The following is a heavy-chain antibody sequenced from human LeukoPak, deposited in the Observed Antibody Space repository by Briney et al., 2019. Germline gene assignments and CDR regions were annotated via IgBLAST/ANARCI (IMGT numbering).Heavy chain of an antibody. J-gene: IGHJ5*02. CDR1: GFTFSSYG. D-gene: IGHD4-17*01. CDR2: ISGSGGST. Sequence: GGTLRLSCAASGFTFSSYGMSWVRQAPGKGLEWVSAISGSGGSTYYADSVKGRFTISRDNSKNTLYLQMNSLRAEDTAVYYCAKESTVTPGNVNWFDPWGQGTLVTVSS. V-gene: IGHV3-23*01. CDR3: AKESTVTPGNVNWFDP.